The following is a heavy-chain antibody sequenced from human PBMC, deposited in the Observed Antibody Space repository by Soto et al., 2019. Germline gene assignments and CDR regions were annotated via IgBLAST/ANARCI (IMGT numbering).Heavy chain of an antibody. J-gene: IGHJ4*02. Sequence: PSETLSLTCTVSGGSISSYYWSWIRQPPGKGLEWIGYIYYSGSTNYNPSLKSRVTISVDTSKNQFSLKLSSVTAADTAVYYCASLLKNYYDSSGYSRPNPIFDYWGQGTLVTVSS. V-gene: IGHV4-59*08. CDR2: IYYSGST. CDR1: GGSISSYY. D-gene: IGHD3-22*01. CDR3: ASLLKNYYDSSGYSRPNPIFDY.